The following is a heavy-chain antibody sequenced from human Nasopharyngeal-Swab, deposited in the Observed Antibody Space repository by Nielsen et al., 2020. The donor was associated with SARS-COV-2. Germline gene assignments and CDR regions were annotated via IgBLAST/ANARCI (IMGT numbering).Heavy chain of an antibody. D-gene: IGHD3-10*01. CDR1: GFTFSSFA. V-gene: IGHV3-23*01. J-gene: IGHJ3*02. Sequence: GGSLRLSCAASGFTFSSFAMSWVRQAPGKGLEWVSAISGSGGSTYYVDSVKGRFTISRDNSKNSLYLQMNSLRVEDTAVYYCARVLLRALGKFGEGYAFDIWGQGTMVTVSS. CDR3: ARVLLRALGKFGEGYAFDI. CDR2: ISGSGGST.